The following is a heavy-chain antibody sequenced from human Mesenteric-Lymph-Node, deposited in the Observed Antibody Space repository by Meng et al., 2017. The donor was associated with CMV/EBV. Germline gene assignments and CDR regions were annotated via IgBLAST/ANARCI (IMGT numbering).Heavy chain of an antibody. V-gene: IGHV3-53*01. CDR1: VFTVSSNC. J-gene: IGHJ4*02. Sequence: LSWAVSVFTVSSNCVGWVRRAPGKGLEWISVIYGGGSTYYADYVKGRFTISRDNSKNALYLQMNSLRAEDTAVYYCARRDNSGWYDYWGQGTLVTVSS. CDR3: ARRDNSGWYDY. CDR2: IYGGGST. D-gene: IGHD6-19*01.